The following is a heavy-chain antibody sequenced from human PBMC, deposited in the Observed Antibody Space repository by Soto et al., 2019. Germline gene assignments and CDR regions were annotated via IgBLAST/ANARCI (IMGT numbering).Heavy chain of an antibody. CDR2: ISYDGSNK. J-gene: IGHJ4*02. Sequence: QVQLVESGGGVVQPGRSLRLSCAASGFTFSSYAMHWVRHAPGKGLEWVAVISYDGSNKYYADSVKGRFTISRDNSKNTLYLQMNSLRAEDTAVYYCATLPTTTDDYWGQGTLVTVSS. D-gene: IGHD4-17*01. V-gene: IGHV3-30-3*01. CDR1: GFTFSSYA. CDR3: ATLPTTTDDY.